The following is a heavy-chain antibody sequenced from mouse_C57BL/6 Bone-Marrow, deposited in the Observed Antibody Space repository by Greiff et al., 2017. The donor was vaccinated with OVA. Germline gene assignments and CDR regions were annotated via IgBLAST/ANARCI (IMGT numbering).Heavy chain of an antibody. CDR1: GFTFSDFY. CDR2: SRNKANDYTT. V-gene: IGHV7-1*01. CDR3: ARDDYYWYFDV. Sequence: EVQGVESGGGLVQSGRSLRLSCATSGFTFSDFYMEWVRQAPGKGLEWIAASRNKANDYTTEYSASVKGRFIVSRDTSQSILYLQMNALSAEDTAIYYCARDDYYWYFDVWGTGTTVTVSS. J-gene: IGHJ1*03.